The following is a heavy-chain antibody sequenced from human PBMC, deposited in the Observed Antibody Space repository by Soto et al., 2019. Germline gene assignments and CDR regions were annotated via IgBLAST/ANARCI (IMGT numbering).Heavy chain of an antibody. CDR1: GGAISGSY. J-gene: IGHJ6*02. Sequence: SDTLSGTCTVSGGAISGSYWSGIRQPPGKGLEWIGYMYNTGSTVYTPSFKSRVTISVDTSKNQFSLKLNSVTAADTAVYYCARDLWGYCGTDCYPLDVWGQGTTVT. CDR2: MYNTGST. V-gene: IGHV4-59*01. D-gene: IGHD2-21*02. CDR3: ARDLWGYCGTDCYPLDV.